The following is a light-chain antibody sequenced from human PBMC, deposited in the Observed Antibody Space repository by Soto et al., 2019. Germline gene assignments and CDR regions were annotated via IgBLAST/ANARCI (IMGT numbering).Light chain of an antibody. CDR3: CSYAGSTNLVL. Sequence: QSALTQPASVSGSPGQSIIISCTGASSDVGTYSLVSWYQQHPGKAPKLMIYEGSRRPSGVSNRFSGSTSDNTASLTISGLQAEDEADYYCCSYAGSTNLVLFGGGTKLTVL. J-gene: IGLJ3*02. CDR1: SSDVGTYSL. V-gene: IGLV2-23*01. CDR2: EGS.